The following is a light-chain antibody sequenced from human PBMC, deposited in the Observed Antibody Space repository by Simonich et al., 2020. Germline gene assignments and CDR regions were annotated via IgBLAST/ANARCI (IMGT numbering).Light chain of an antibody. Sequence: DIVMTQSPDSLAVSLGERATINCKSSQSVLYSSHNKNYLACYQQKPGQPPKLRIYWATTRGSGVPDRFSGRGSGTDFTLTISSLQAEDVAVYYCQQYYSTPYTFGQGTKLEIK. CDR3: QQYYSTPYT. CDR1: QSVLYSSHNKNY. J-gene: IGKJ2*01. V-gene: IGKV4-1*01. CDR2: WAT.